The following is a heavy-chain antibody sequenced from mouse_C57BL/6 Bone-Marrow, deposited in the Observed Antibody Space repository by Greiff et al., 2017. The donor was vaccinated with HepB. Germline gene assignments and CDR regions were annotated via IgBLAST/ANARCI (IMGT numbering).Heavy chain of an antibody. CDR2: ISSGSCTI. CDR1: GFTFSDYG. CDR3: ATYDYALDY. D-gene: IGHD6-5*01. J-gene: IGHJ4*01. V-gene: IGHV5-17*01. Sequence: EVQVVESGGGLVKPGGSLKLSCAASGFTFSDYGMHWVRQAPEKGLEWVAYISSGSCTISYADTVKGRCTNSRDNAKNTLFLQMTSLRSEYTAMYYCATYDYALDYWGQGTSVTVSS.